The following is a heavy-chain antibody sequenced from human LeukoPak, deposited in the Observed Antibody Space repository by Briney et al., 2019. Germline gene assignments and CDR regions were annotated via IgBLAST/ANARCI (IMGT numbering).Heavy chain of an antibody. D-gene: IGHD6-6*01. CDR3: AKDWQLVLGYYYGMDV. CDR2: ISGSGGST. Sequence: GGSLRLSCAASGFTFSSYDMSWVRQAPGKGLEWVTAISGSGGSTYYADSVKGRFTISRDNSKNTLYLQMNSLRAEDTAVYYCAKDWQLVLGYYYGMDVWGQGPTVTVSS. V-gene: IGHV3-23*01. J-gene: IGHJ6*02. CDR1: GFTFSSYD.